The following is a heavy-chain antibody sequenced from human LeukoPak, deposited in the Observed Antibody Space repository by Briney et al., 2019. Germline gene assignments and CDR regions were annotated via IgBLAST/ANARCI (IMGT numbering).Heavy chain of an antibody. J-gene: IGHJ4*01. V-gene: IGHV4-59*01. CDR1: GGSLSSNY. CDR2: VHYSGST. CDR3: ARGRYFDY. Sequence: SETLSLTCTVSGGSLSSNYWSWIRQPPGKGLEWIGYVHYSGSTNYNPSLKSRVTISVDTSTNLFSLKLNSLTAADTAVYYCARGRYFDYWGHGTLVTVPS.